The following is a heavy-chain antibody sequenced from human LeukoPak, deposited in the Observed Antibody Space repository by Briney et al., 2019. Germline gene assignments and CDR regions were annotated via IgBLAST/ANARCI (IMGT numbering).Heavy chain of an antibody. CDR1: GFTFDDYA. CDR3: ATYDTRGAFDI. J-gene: IGHJ3*02. CDR2: ISWNSGSI. V-gene: IGHV3-9*01. D-gene: IGHD3-22*01. Sequence: GGSLRLSCAASGFTFDDYAMHWVRQAPGAGLERVSGISWNSGSIGYADSVKGRFTISRDNAKNSLYLQMNSLRAEDTALYYCATYDTRGAFDIWGQGTMVTVSS.